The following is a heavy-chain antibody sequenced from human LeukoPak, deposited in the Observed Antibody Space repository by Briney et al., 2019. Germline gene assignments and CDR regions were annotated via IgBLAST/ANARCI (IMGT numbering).Heavy chain of an antibody. CDR1: GFTFADYA. V-gene: IGHV3-43D*04. J-gene: IGHJ4*02. CDR3: AKDQRPGLYCSSTSCYSPSVFDY. Sequence: GGSLRLSCAASGFTFADYAMHWVRQAPGKGLEWVSLISWDGGSTYYADSVKGRFTISRDNSKNSLYLQMNSLRAEDTALYYCAKDQRPGLYCSSTSCYSPSVFDYWGQGTLVTVSS. CDR2: ISWDGGST. D-gene: IGHD2-2*01.